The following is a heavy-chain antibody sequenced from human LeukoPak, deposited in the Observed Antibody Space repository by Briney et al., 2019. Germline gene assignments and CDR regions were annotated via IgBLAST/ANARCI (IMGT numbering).Heavy chain of an antibody. V-gene: IGHV3-48*03. CDR1: GFTFSSYA. CDR2: ISSSGTNI. Sequence: GGSLRLSCAASGFTFSSYAMSWVRQAPGKGLEWVSYISSSGTNIYYADSVKGRFTISRDNGKNSVDLQMSSLRAEDTAVYYCTRGVHTVVVTAPFDQWGQGTLVTVSS. J-gene: IGHJ4*02. CDR3: TRGVHTVVVTAPFDQ. D-gene: IGHD2-21*02.